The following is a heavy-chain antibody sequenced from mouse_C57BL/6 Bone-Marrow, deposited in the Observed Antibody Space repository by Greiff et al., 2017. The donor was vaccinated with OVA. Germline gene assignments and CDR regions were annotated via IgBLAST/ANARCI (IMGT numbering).Heavy chain of an antibody. D-gene: IGHD2-10*01. J-gene: IGHJ4*01. CDR2: ISDGGSYT. V-gene: IGHV5-4*03. CDR3: ARGAFYGGYAMDY. Sequence: EVKLQESGGGLVKPGGSLKLSCAASGFTFSSYAMSWVRQTPEKRLEWVATISDGGSYTYYPDNVKGRFTISRDNAKNNLYLQMSHLKSEDTAMYYCARGAFYGGYAMDYWGQGTSVTVSS. CDR1: GFTFSSYA.